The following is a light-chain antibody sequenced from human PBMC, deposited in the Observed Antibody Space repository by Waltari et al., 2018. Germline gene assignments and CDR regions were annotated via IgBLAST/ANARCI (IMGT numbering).Light chain of an antibody. J-gene: IGKJ4*01. CDR2: GAS. CDR3: QQYNSWPLLT. CDR1: QSVSSN. Sequence: EIVMTQSPATLSVSPGERATLSCRASQSVSSNLAWYQQKPGQAPRLLIYGASTRATGIPVRFSGIGSGTEFTLAITSLQSEDSAVYYCQQYNSWPLLTFGGGTKVEIK. V-gene: IGKV3-15*01.